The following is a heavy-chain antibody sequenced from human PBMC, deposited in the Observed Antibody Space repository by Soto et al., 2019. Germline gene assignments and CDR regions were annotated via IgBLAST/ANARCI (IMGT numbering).Heavy chain of an antibody. CDR1: GYTFTSYG. Sequence: QFQLVQSGAEVKKPGASVKVSCKASGYTFTSYGLIWGRQAPGPGLAGMGWISAYNGNTNYAQNLQGRVTMTTDTATSTSYMELRSLRSDDTAVYYCAEDRWGYGDYSRTLFAYWGQGTLVTVSS. CDR3: AEDRWGYGDYSRTLFAY. CDR2: ISAYNGNT. D-gene: IGHD4-17*01. V-gene: IGHV1-18*01. J-gene: IGHJ4*02.